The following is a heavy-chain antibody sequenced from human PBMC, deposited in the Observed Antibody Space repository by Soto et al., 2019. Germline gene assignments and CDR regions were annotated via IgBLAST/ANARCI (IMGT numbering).Heavy chain of an antibody. CDR1: GYTFTGYY. V-gene: IGHV1-2*04. D-gene: IGHD3-10*01. CDR2: INPNSGGT. CDR3: ARECTRMVRGVTLSMDG. J-gene: IGHJ6*02. Sequence: GASVNVSCKASGYTFTGYYMHWVRQAPGQGLEWMGWINPNSGGTNYAQKFQGWVTMTRDTSISTAYMELSRLRSDDTAVYYCARECTRMVRGVTLSMDGWGQGTTVTVSS.